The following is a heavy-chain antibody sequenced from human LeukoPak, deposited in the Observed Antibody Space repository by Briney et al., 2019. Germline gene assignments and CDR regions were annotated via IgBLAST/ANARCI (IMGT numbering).Heavy chain of an antibody. CDR3: ARDDTATDY. D-gene: IGHD5-18*01. J-gene: IGHJ4*02. CDR1: GGSLGYFY. V-gene: IGHV4-59*12. CDR2: IFHTGSS. Sequence: PETLSLTCTVSGGSLGYFYWSWIRQSPGKGLEWIGYIFHTGSSTYNPSLKSRVTISIDTSKNQFSLKLSSVTAADTAVYYCARDDTATDYWGQGTLVTVSS.